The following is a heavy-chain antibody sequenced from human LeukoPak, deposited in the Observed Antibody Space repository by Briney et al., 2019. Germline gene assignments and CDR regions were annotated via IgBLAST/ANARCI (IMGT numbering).Heavy chain of an antibody. V-gene: IGHV3-23*01. D-gene: IGHD1-26*01. CDR1: GFTFDNSR. CDR2: VNADGGNT. CDR3: TKRVKYGGTWDHFAD. J-gene: IGHJ4*02. Sequence: GSLRFSCAASGFTFDNSRMSGVRQAPGKGLWWVSTVNADGGNTYYAGSVKGRFTISRDNSKSTLILQMNSLRVEDTALYYCTKRVKYGGTWDHFADWGQGTLVTVSS.